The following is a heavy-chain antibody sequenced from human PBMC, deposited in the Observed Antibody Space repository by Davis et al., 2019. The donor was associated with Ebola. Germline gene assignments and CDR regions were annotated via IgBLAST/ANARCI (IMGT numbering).Heavy chain of an antibody. D-gene: IGHD6-13*01. CDR1: GFTFSNYN. CDR3: VAGTAAATFTY. CDR2: VSSSGSFI. Sequence: GESLKISCAASGFTFSNYNMNWVRQAPGKRPEWVSSVSSSGSFIYYADSVKGRFFISRDDAKSSLYLQMDSLRDDDTSVYYCVAGTAAATFTYWGQGTQVTVSS. J-gene: IGHJ4*02. V-gene: IGHV3-21*01.